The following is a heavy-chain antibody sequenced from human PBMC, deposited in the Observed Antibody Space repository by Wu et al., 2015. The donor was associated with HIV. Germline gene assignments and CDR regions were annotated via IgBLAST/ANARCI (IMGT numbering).Heavy chain of an antibody. Sequence: QVQMVQSGAEVRKPGASVKVSCKASGYTFTSYYMHWVRQAPGQGLEWMGIINPRGGTTTYAQKFQGRVSMTRDTSTSTAYMELSSLRSEDTAVYYCARDRKYSSGLKWKRAKLGSDPWGPGEPWSPSP. V-gene: IGHV1-46*01. CDR3: ARDRKYSSGLKWKRAKLGSDP. J-gene: IGHJ5*02. D-gene: IGHD6-19*01. CDR2: INPRGGTT. CDR1: GYTFTSYY.